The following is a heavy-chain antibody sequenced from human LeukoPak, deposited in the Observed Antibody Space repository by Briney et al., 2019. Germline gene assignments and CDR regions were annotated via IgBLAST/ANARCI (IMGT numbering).Heavy chain of an antibody. D-gene: IGHD6-13*01. CDR3: ARGRGAAAGLFDY. CDR1: GGSISSYY. J-gene: IGHJ4*02. V-gene: IGHV4-59*01. CDR2: IYYSGSI. Sequence: SETLSLTCTVSGGSISSYYWSWIRQPPGKGLEWIGYIYYSGSINYNPSLKSRVTISVDTSKNQFSLKLSSVTAADTAVYYCARGRGAAAGLFDYWGQGTLVTVSS.